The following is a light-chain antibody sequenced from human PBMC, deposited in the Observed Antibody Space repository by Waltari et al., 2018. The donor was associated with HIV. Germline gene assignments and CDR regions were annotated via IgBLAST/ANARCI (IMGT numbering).Light chain of an antibody. CDR3: AAWDNSLGAWL. CDR2: KNV. V-gene: IGLV1-47*01. Sequence: QSVLTQPPSASGTPGQTVTISCSGSTPTIGSNYVYWFQPFPGTAPRLLIYKNVQRPSGVPDRFSGSKSGPSASLAISWLRSEDEADYYCAAWDNSLGAWLFGGGAKLTVL. CDR1: TPTIGSNY. J-gene: IGLJ3*02.